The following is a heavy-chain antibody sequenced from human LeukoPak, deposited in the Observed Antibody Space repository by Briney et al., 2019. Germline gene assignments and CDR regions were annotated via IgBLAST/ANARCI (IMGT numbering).Heavy chain of an antibody. Sequence: PGGSLRLSCTASGFTFSTYGMHWVRQAPGKGLEWVALILFDGSKTNYADSLKGRSTISRDNSKNTLYLQINSLRAEDTAVYYCARDLSKGGYFDYWGQGTLVTVSS. CDR2: ILFDGSKT. CDR3: ARDLSKGGYFDY. V-gene: IGHV3-33*01. CDR1: GFTFSTYG. J-gene: IGHJ4*02. D-gene: IGHD1-26*01.